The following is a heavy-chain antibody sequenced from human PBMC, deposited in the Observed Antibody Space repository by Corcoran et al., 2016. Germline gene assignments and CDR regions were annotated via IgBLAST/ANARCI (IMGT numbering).Heavy chain of an antibody. CDR3: ARGLAGRGPSDY. CDR2: IYYSGST. D-gene: IGHD6-13*01. V-gene: IGHV4-59*01. J-gene: IGHJ4*02. CDR1: GGSISSYY. Sequence: QVQLQESGPGLVKPSETLSLTCTVSGGSISSYYWSWIRQPPGKGLEWIGYIYYSGSTNYNPSLKSRVTISVDTSKNQFSLKLSSVTAADTAVYYCARGLAGRGPSDYWGRGTLVTVSS.